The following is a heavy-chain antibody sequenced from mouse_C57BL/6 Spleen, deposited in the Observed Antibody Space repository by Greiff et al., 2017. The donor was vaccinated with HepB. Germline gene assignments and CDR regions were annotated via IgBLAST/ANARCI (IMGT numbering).Heavy chain of an antibody. Sequence: ESGPGLVKPSQSLSLTCSVPGYSITSGYYWNWIRQFPGNKLEWMGYISYDGSNNYNPSLKNRISITRDTSKNQFFLKLNSVTTEDTATYYCAADGYYYFDYWGQGTTLTVSS. CDR2: ISYDGSN. CDR1: GYSITSGYY. D-gene: IGHD2-3*01. J-gene: IGHJ2*01. CDR3: AADGYYYFDY. V-gene: IGHV3-6*01.